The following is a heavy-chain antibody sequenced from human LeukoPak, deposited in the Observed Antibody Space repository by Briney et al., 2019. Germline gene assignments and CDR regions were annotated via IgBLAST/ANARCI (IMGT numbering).Heavy chain of an antibody. V-gene: IGHV4-39*01. CDR2: IYYSGTT. Sequence: SETLSLTCPVSGGSISSSSYYWGWIRQPPGKGRGGMGSIYYSGTTYYNPSLKSRVTISVDTSKNQFSLKLTSVTAADTAVYYCARAGLGTNFYSNFDYWGQGTLVTVSS. CDR3: ARAGLGTNFYSNFDY. D-gene: IGHD2-21*02. CDR1: GGSISSSSYY. J-gene: IGHJ4*02.